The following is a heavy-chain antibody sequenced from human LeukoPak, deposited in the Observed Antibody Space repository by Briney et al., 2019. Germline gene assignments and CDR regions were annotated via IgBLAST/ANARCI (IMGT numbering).Heavy chain of an antibody. CDR2: ISGGGGST. V-gene: IGHV3-23*01. Sequence: GGSLRLSCAASGFTFSSYAMSWVRQAPGKGLEWVSAISGGGGSTYYADSVKGRFTISRDNSKNTLYLQMNSLRAEDTAVYYCAKDDDSSGYYYYFDYWGQGTLVTVSS. CDR3: AKDDDSSGYYYYFDY. D-gene: IGHD3-22*01. CDR1: GFTFSSYA. J-gene: IGHJ4*02.